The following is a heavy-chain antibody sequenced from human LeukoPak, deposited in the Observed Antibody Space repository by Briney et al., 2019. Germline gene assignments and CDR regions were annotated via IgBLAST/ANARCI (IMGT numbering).Heavy chain of an antibody. V-gene: IGHV4-39*01. J-gene: IGHJ4*02. CDR3: ARHGADDFWSGYYPIDY. D-gene: IGHD3-3*01. CDR1: GGSFSGYY. Sequence: PSETLSLTCAVYGGSFSGYYWGWIRKPPGKGLEWIGSIYYSGSTYYNPSLKSRVTISVDTSKNQFSLKLSSVTAADTAVYYCARHGADDFWSGYYPIDYWGQGTLVTVSS. CDR2: IYYSGST.